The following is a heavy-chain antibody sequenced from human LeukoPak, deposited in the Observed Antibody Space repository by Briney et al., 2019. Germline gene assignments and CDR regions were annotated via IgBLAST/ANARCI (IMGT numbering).Heavy chain of an antibody. CDR2: INRDGSRI. CDR1: GFTFNFYW. J-gene: IGHJ4*02. Sequence: GGSLRLSSAASGFTFNFYWMHWVRQAPGKGLVWVSRINRDGSRINYADSVKGRFTISRDNAKNTLYLQMNSLRAEDTAVYYCARARYYDSSGYYYSFDYWGQGTLVTVSS. D-gene: IGHD3-22*01. V-gene: IGHV3-74*01. CDR3: ARARYYDSSGYYYSFDY.